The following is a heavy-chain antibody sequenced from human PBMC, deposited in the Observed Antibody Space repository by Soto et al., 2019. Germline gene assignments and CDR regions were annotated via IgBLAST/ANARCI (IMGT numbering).Heavy chain of an antibody. J-gene: IGHJ5*01. CDR2: IYHSGIT. CDR3: ARARGVDS. D-gene: IGHD3-16*01. Sequence: ASETLSLTCAVSGDSISSGYYWAWIRQPPGKGLEWVASIYHSGITYYNPSLTSRVTISVDTSKNSLYLQMNSLRAEDTAVYYCARARGVDSWGQGTLVTVSS. V-gene: IGHV4-38-2*01. CDR1: GDSISSGYY.